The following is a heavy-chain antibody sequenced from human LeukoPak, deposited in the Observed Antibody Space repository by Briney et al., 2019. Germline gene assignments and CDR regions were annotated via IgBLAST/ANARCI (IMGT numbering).Heavy chain of an antibody. CDR1: GGTFSSYA. CDR2: IIPIFGTA. Sequence: VASVKVSCKASGGTFSSYAISWVRRAPGQGLEWMGGIIPIFGTANYAQKFQGRVTITADESTSTAYMELSSLRSEDTAVYYCARVDTAMVTGVDYWGQGTLVTVSS. CDR3: ARVDTAMVTGVDY. D-gene: IGHD5-18*01. V-gene: IGHV1-69*13. J-gene: IGHJ4*02.